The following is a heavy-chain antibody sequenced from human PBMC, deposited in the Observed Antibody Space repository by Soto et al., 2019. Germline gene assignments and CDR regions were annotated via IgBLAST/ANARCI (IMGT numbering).Heavy chain of an antibody. CDR3: ARNSLGGTTDY. CDR2: INAGKGDT. J-gene: IGHJ4*02. Sequence: QVQLVQSGAEEKKPGASVKVSCKASGYTFTNHAIHWVRQAPGQGLEWMGWINAGKGDTKYPQRFQGRVTITRDTSASTAYMELSSLRSEDTAVYYCARNSLGGTTDYWGPGTLVTVSS. CDR1: GYTFTNHA. D-gene: IGHD1-7*01. V-gene: IGHV1-3*05.